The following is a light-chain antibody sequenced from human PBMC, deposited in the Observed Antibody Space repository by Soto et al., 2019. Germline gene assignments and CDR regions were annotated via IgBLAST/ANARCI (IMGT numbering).Light chain of an antibody. V-gene: IGKV1-33*01. CDR1: HDITSY. Sequence: DIQMPQSPSSLSASVGDRVTITCQATHDITSYLNWYQHNPGKAPKLLIYDASILEAGVPSRFSGSGSGTDFTFTISSLQPEDVATYYCQKCDYLPIFGAGTPGDFK. CDR2: DAS. CDR3: QKCDYLPI. J-gene: IGKJ3*01.